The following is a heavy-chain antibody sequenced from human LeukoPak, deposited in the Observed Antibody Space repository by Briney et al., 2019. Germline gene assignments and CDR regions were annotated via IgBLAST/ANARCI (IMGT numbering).Heavy chain of an antibody. CDR3: ASTAGALIDC. CDR2: IWFDGSNK. V-gene: IGHV3-33*01. D-gene: IGHD6-19*01. CDR1: GFTFSNYD. J-gene: IGHJ4*02. Sequence: GRSLRLSCAASGFTFSNYDMHWVRQAPGKGLEWVAVIWFDGSNKFYADSVKGRFTISRDNSKNTLYLQMNSLRAEDTAVYYCASTAGALIDCWGQGTLVIVSS.